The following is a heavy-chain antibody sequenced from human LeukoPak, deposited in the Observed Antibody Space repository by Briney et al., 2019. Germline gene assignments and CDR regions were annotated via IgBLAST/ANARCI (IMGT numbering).Heavy chain of an antibody. J-gene: IGHJ6*02. CDR2: INPSGGAT. CDR3: AGHSDLGSGSHYPYYYLMDV. D-gene: IGHD3-10*01. V-gene: IGHV1-46*01. Sequence: GASVTVSCKVSGYTFTSYYMHWVRQAPGQGLEWMGIINPSGGATSYAQKFQGRVAMIGDTSTSTVYMQMSSLRIDDTAVYYCAGHSDLGSGSHYPYYYLMDVWGQGTTVTVSS. CDR1: GYTFTSYY.